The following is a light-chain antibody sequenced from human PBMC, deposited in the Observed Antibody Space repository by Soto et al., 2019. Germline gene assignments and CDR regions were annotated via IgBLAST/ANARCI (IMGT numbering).Light chain of an antibody. CDR2: DAS. CDR3: QQYDNWPRT. J-gene: IGKJ1*01. V-gene: IGKV3-15*01. CDR1: QSVRSN. Sequence: EKVMTQSPATLSVSPGERATLSCRASQSVRSNLAWYQQKPGQPPRLLIYDASTRATGIPSRFSGSGSGTEFTLTISSLKSEDFAVYYCQQYDNWPRTFGQGTKVDXK.